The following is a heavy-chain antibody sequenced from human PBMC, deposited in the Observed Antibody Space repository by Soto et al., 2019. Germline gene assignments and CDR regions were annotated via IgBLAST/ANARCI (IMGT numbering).Heavy chain of an antibody. J-gene: IGHJ4*02. CDR2: VWHDGEKR. Sequence: QVQLVESGGGVVQPGRSLRLSCAVSGFNFHSHAMHWVRQAPGKGLEWVAVVWHDGEKRQYADSVKGRFTISRDNSKNTLFLHMTALRADDTAIYFCAKQVYGGNQSPFGSWGQGTLVTVSS. V-gene: IGHV3-33*06. D-gene: IGHD4-17*01. CDR3: AKQVYGGNQSPFGS. CDR1: GFNFHSHA.